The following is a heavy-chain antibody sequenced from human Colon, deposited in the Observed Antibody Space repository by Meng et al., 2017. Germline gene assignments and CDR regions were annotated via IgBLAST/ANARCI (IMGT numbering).Heavy chain of an antibody. D-gene: IGHD6-19*01. CDR1: AFTFSSKW. J-gene: IGHJ4*02. CDR2: IYNVESSP. CDR3: ERAIVVAGNGGYY. V-gene: IGHV3-74*02. Sequence: VESVGAVVHPVGYMWSSCAALAFTFSSKWMYWVSQAPGKEVVWVYCIYNVESSPSYAEISKGRFTITRDTDTTKLHLQMKRLRVEDTDGYYCERAIVVAGNGGYYWGQGTLVTVSS.